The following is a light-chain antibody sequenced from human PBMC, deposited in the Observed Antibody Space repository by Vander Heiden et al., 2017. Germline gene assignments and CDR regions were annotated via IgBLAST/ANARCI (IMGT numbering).Light chain of an antibody. J-gene: IGLJ1*01. CDR2: EDS. CDR3: QAWDSSTAYV. CDR1: KVGDKY. Sequence: SSELTHPPSVSVSPAQTATITCAGDKVGDKYACWYQQKQGQSPVLVIYEDSKRPSGITERFSGSNSGNKATMTISGTQAVDEADYYCQAWDSSTAYVFGTGTKVTVL. V-gene: IGLV3-1*01.